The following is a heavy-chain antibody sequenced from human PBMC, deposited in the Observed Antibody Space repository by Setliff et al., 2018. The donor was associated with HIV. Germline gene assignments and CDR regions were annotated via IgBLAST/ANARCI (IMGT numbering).Heavy chain of an antibody. CDR1: GGSFSGHS. V-gene: IGHV4-34*10. CDR2: INRSGSA. Sequence: SETLSLTCAVYGGSFSGHSWTWIRQPPGKGLEWIGEINRSGSANYNRSLKSRVTMSVDTSKRQFSLKLDSVTAADTAIYYCATYHYYDSSAYYVDLYYLDYWSQGTLVTVSS. J-gene: IGHJ4*02. CDR3: ATYHYYDSSAYYVDLYYLDY. D-gene: IGHD3-22*01.